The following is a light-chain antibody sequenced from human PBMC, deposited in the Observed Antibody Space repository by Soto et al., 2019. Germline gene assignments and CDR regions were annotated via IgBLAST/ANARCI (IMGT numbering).Light chain of an antibody. J-gene: IGKJ1*01. CDR2: GAS. V-gene: IGKV3-20*01. Sequence: EVVLTQSPGTLSLSPGERATLSCRASQSVSDNYLAWYQQKPGQAPRLLIYGASSRATGIPDRFSGSGSGTDFTLTIIRLEPEDFAVYYCQQYGSSPQTCGQGTKVDIK. CDR1: QSVSDNY. CDR3: QQYGSSPQT.